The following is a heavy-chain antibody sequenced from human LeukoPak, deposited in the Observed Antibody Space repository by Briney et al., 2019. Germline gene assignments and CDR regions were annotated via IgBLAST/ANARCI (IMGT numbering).Heavy chain of an antibody. CDR2: ISPYNGNT. CDR1: GYTFTSYG. V-gene: IGHV1-18*01. J-gene: IGHJ4*02. CDR3: ARVSLGNPAFDY. Sequence: ASVKVSCKASGYTFTSYGISWVRQAPGQGLEWMRWISPYNGNTNYAQKLQGRVTMTTDTSTSTAYMELRSLRSDDTAVYYCARVSLGNPAFDYWGQGTLVTVSS.